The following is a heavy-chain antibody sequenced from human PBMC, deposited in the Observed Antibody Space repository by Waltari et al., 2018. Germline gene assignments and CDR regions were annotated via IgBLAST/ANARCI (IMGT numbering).Heavy chain of an antibody. CDR2: ISYDGSNK. CDR1: GFTFSSYA. J-gene: IGHJ6*02. Sequence: QVQLVESGGGVVQPGRSLRLSCAASGFTFSSYAMHWVRQAPGKGLEWVAVISYDGSNKYYADSVKGRFTISRDNSKNTLYLQMNSLRAEDTAAYYCARVKYSSGWYLDYYYYYGMDVWGQGTTVTVSS. D-gene: IGHD6-19*01. V-gene: IGHV3-30*01. CDR3: ARVKYSSGWYLDYYYYYGMDV.